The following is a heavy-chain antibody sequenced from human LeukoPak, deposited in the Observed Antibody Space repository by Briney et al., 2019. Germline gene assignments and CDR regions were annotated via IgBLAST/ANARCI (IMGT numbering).Heavy chain of an antibody. V-gene: IGHV3-66*02. Sequence: GGSLRLSCAASGFTVSSYAMSWVRQAPGKGPEWVSLVYSDGVTRYADSVQGRFTISRDNSKNTLYLQMNNLRVEDTAVYHCVRDRAEGRAWVEFDPWGQGILVTVSS. J-gene: IGHJ5*02. CDR1: GFTVSSYA. CDR2: VYSDGVT. CDR3: VRDRAEGRAWVEFDP.